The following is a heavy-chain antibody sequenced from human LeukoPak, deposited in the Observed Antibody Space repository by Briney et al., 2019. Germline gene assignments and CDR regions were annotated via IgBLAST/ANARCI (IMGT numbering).Heavy chain of an antibody. CDR1: GGSFSGYY. V-gene: IGHV4-34*01. J-gene: IGHJ4*02. Sequence: SETLSLTCTVYGGSFSGYYWSWIRQPPGKELEWIGEINHSGSTNYNPSLKSRVTISVDTSKNQFSLKLSSVTAADTAVYYCARGLPTTVTTLDYWGQGTLVTVSS. D-gene: IGHD4-17*01. CDR2: INHSGST. CDR3: ARGLPTTVTTLDY.